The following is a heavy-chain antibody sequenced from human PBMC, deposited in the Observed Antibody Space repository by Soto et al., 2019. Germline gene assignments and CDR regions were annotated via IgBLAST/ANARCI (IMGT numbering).Heavy chain of an antibody. D-gene: IGHD6-19*01. Sequence: GGSRRLSCTASGFTFSSYSMNWVRQAPGKGLEWVSSISSSSSSKYYADSVKGRFTISRDNAKNSLYLQMNSLRAEDTAVFYCARDQGSSGWYAGGWFDTWGQGT. V-gene: IGHV3-21*01. CDR2: ISSSSSSK. CDR3: ARDQGSSGWYAGGWFDT. J-gene: IGHJ5*02. CDR1: GFTFSSYS.